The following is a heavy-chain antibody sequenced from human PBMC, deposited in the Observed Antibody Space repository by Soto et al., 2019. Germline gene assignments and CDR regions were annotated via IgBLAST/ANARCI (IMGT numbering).Heavy chain of an antibody. V-gene: IGHV1-2*02. CDR3: ARPKYGETYFDS. D-gene: IGHD2-21*01. CDR2: INPYSGGT. Sequence: ASVKVSCKASGYTFTDHYIHWLRQAPGQSLEWMGWINPYSGGTHFARKFQDRVTMARDTSVSTAYMELSSLKSDDTAVYYCARPKYGETYFDSWGQGTEVTVSS. J-gene: IGHJ4*02. CDR1: GYTFTDHY.